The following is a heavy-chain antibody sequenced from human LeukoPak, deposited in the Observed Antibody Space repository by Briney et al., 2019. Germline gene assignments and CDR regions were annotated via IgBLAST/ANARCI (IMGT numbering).Heavy chain of an antibody. D-gene: IGHD6-13*01. Sequence: PGGSLRLSCAASGFTFSSYAMSWVRRAPGKGLEWVSAISGSGGSTYYADSVKGRFTISRDNSKDTLYLQMNSLRAEDTAVYYCAKVIAIGYSSSWYDLDYWGQGTLVTVSS. CDR2: ISGSGGST. J-gene: IGHJ4*02. CDR1: GFTFSSYA. V-gene: IGHV3-23*01. CDR3: AKVIAIGYSSSWYDLDY.